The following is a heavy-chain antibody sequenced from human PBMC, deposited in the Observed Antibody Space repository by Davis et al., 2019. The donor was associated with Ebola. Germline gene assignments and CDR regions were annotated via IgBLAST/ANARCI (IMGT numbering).Heavy chain of an antibody. CDR1: GFTFSSYA. J-gene: IGHJ6*02. CDR2: ISYDGSNK. Sequence: GESLKISCAASGFTFSSYAMHWVRQAPGKGLEWVAVISYDGSNKYYADSVKGRFTISRDNSKNTLYLQMNSLRSEDTAVYYCARESGWFRELTLGTYGMDVWGQGTTVTVSS. V-gene: IGHV3-30*04. D-gene: IGHD3-10*01. CDR3: ARESGWFRELTLGTYGMDV.